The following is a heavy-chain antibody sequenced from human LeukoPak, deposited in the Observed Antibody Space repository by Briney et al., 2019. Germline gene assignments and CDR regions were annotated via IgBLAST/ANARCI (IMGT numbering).Heavy chain of an antibody. J-gene: IGHJ4*02. CDR3: AASPSGSYDKTFDY. CDR2: ISGSGSST. V-gene: IGHV3-23*01. CDR1: GFTLNRYA. Sequence: RGSPILSCASPGFTLNRYAISLVLDAPGPRLESGSAISGSGSSTYYADSVKGRFTISRDNSKNTLYLQMNSLRAEDTAVYYCAASPSGSYDKTFDYWGQGTLVTVSS. D-gene: IGHD1-26*01.